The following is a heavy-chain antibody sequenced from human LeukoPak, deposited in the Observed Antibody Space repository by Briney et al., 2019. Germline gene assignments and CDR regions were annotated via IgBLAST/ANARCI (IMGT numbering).Heavy chain of an antibody. CDR2: INPNSGGT. V-gene: IGHV1-2*06. CDR1: GYTFTGYY. D-gene: IGHD2-15*01. Sequence: GASVKVSCEASGYTFTGYYMHWVRQAPGQGLEWMGRINPNSGGTNYAQKFQGRVTMTRDTSISTAYMELSRLRSDDTAVYYCAREARLGCSGGSCFNGAFDIWGQGTMVTVSS. J-gene: IGHJ3*02. CDR3: AREARLGCSGGSCFNGAFDI.